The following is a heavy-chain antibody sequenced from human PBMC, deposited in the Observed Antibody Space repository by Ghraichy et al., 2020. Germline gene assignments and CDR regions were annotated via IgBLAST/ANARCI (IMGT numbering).Heavy chain of an antibody. Sequence: ASVKVSCKASGYTFTSYAMNWVRQAPGQGLEWMGWINTNTGNPTYAQGFTGRFVFSLDTSVSTAYLQICSLKAEDTAVYYCARVPTYYDFWSVYVYYYYGMDVWGQGTTVTVSS. CDR3: ARVPTYYDFWSVYVYYYYGMDV. D-gene: IGHD3-3*01. CDR1: GYTFTSYA. V-gene: IGHV7-4-1*01. J-gene: IGHJ6*02. CDR2: INTNTGNP.